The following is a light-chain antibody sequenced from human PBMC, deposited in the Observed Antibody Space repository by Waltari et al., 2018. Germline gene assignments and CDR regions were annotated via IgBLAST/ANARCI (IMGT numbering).Light chain of an antibody. CDR1: TSDVGGYNY. J-gene: IGLJ1*01. Sequence: QSALTQPASVSGSPGQSITISCTGTTSDVGGYNYVSWYQQHPGKAPKLMIYDVSKRPSGVSDRFSGSKSGNTASLTISGLQTEYEADYYCSSYSRSSTFYVFGTGTKVTVL. V-gene: IGLV2-14*03. CDR3: SSYSRSSTFYV. CDR2: DVS.